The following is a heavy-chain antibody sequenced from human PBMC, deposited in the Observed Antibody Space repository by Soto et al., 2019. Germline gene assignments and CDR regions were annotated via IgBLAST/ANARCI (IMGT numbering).Heavy chain of an antibody. CDR2: INHSGST. V-gene: IGHV4-34*01. CDR1: GGSFSGYY. D-gene: IGHD3-10*01. J-gene: IGHJ4*02. CDR3: ARGNYGSGSYYNSPYYFDY. Sequence: SETLSLTCAVYGGSFSGYYWSWIRQPPGKGLEWIGEINHSGSTNYNPSLKSRVTISVDTSKNQFSLKLSSVTAADTAVYYCARGNYGSGSYYNSPYYFDYWGQGTLVTVSS.